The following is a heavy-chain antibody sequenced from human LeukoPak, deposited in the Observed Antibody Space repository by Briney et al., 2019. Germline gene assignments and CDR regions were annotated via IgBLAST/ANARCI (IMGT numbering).Heavy chain of an antibody. D-gene: IGHD6-6*01. Sequence: RGALRLSCAASGFALCSYLMRWGRQAPGEGLGGVAVISYDGSKKYYADSVQSRFTISRDNSKHTLYLQMHSPRTEDTAVYYCARDLPDSSSATWFDPWGQGTLVTVSS. CDR2: ISYDGSKK. J-gene: IGHJ5*02. CDR1: GFALCSYL. CDR3: ARDLPDSSSATWFDP. V-gene: IGHV3-30*19.